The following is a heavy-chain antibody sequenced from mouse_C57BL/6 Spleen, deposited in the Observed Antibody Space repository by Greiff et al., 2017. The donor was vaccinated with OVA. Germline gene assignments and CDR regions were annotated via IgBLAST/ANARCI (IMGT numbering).Heavy chain of an antibody. Sequence: VQLQQSGAELVRPGASVKLSCTASGFNIKDYYMHWVKQRPEQGLEWIGRIDPEDGDTEYAPKFQGKATMTADTSSNTAYLQISSLTSEDTAVYYSTNYDYPFAYWGQGTLVTVSA. V-gene: IGHV14-1*01. CDR1: GFNIKDYY. J-gene: IGHJ3*01. CDR2: IDPEDGDT. D-gene: IGHD2-4*01. CDR3: TNYDYPFAY.